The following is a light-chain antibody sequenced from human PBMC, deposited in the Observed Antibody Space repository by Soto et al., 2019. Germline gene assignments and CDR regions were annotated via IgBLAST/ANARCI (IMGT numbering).Light chain of an antibody. CDR1: SSDVGTYDF. J-gene: IGLJ2*01. CDR3: CLYAGSVV. Sequence: QSALTQPRSVSGSPGQSVTISCTGTSSDVGTYDFVSWYQQHPGKAPRLMIFDVSERPSGVPDRFSGSKSGNTASLTISGLQAEDEADYYCCLYAGSVVFGGGTKVTVL. V-gene: IGLV2-11*01. CDR2: DVS.